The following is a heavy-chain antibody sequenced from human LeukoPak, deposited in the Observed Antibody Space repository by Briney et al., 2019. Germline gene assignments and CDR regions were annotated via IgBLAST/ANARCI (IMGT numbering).Heavy chain of an antibody. CDR3: AKGAWLDY. V-gene: IGHV3-23*01. CDR2: IIGSSGST. CDR1: GFTFNTFD. J-gene: IGHJ4*02. D-gene: IGHD3-9*01. Sequence: GSLRLSCAASGFTFNTFDMSWVRQAPGKGLEWVSVIIGSSGSTYYADSVKGRFTISRDDSKNTLFLQMNSLRAEDTAVYYCAKGAWLDYWGQGSLVTVSS.